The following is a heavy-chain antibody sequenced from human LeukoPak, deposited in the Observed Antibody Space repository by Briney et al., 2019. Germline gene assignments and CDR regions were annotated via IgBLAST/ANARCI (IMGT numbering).Heavy chain of an antibody. J-gene: IGHJ3*02. Sequence: GGSLRLSCAASGFTFSSYDMHWVRQATGKGLEWVSAIGTAGDTYYPGSVKGRFTISRENAKNSLYLQTNSLRAGDTAVYYCATRYSSGSGAFDIWGQGTMVTVSS. V-gene: IGHV3-13*01. CDR2: IGTAGDT. CDR3: ATRYSSGSGAFDI. CDR1: GFTFSSYD. D-gene: IGHD6-19*01.